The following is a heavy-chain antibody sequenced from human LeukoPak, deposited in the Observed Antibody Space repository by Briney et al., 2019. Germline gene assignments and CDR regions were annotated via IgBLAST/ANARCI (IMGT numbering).Heavy chain of an antibody. CDR3: ARDRGLDIAAAGKFRHYYYYMDV. J-gene: IGHJ6*03. CDR1: GYTFTGYY. CDR2: ISPNSGGT. D-gene: IGHD6-13*01. V-gene: IGHV1-2*02. Sequence: ASVKVSCKASGYTFTGYYMHWVRQAPGQGLEWMGWISPNSGGTNYAQKFQGRVTMTRDTSISTAYMELSRLRSDDTAVYYCARDRGLDIAAAGKFRHYYYYMDVWGKGTTVTVSS.